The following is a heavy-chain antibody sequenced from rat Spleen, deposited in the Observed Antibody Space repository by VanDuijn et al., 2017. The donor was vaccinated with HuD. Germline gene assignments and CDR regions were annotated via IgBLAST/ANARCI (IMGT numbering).Heavy chain of an antibody. J-gene: IGHJ4*01. CDR1: GFTFSTSP. V-gene: IGHV5-20*01. CDR3: TTDLVFYYSSYISPMDA. Sequence: EVQLVESGGGLVQPGRSMRLSCAASGFTFSTSPMAWVRQAPTKGLEWVASISYDGTATYYRDSVKGRFTISRDNAKSTLYLQMDSLRSEDTATYYCTTDLVFYYSSYISPMDAWGQGASVTVSS. D-gene: IGHD1-2*01. CDR2: ISYDGTAT.